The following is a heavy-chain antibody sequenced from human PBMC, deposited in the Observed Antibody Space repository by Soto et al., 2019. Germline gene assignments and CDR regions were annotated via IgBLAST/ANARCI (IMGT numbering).Heavy chain of an antibody. J-gene: IGHJ5*02. CDR2: IYWNDDK. Sequence: QITLKESGPTLVKPTQTLTLTCTFSGFSLSTSGVGVGWIRQPPGKALEWLALIYWNDDKRYSPSLKSRLTIPKDHPKNQVVLTMTNMDPVDTATYYCAHRQAEFDPWGQGTLVTVSS. V-gene: IGHV2-5*01. CDR1: GFSLSTSGVG. CDR3: AHRQAEFDP.